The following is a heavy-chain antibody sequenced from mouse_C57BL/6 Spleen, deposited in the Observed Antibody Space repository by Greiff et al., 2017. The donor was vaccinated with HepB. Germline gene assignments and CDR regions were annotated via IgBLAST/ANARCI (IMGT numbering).Heavy chain of an antibody. CDR3: ARRDGSSLFDY. D-gene: IGHD1-1*01. Sequence: QVHVKQSGAELARPGASVKLSCKASGYTFTSYGISWVKQRTGQGLEWIGEIYPRSGNTYYNEKFKGKATLTADKSSSTAYMELRSLTSEDSAVYFCARRDGSSLFDYWGQGTTLTVSS. CDR2: IYPRSGNT. J-gene: IGHJ2*01. CDR1: GYTFTSYG. V-gene: IGHV1-81*01.